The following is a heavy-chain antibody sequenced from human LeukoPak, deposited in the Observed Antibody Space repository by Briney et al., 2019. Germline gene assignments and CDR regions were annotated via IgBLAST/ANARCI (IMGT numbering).Heavy chain of an antibody. D-gene: IGHD2-8*01. CDR1: GGSISSGDYY. V-gene: IGHV4-30-4*01. Sequence: SQTLSLTCTVSGGSISSGDYYWSWIRQPPGKGLEWIGYIYYSGSTYYNPSLKSRVTISVDTSKNQFSLKLSSVTAADTAVYYCARGGVLMVYATDYWGQGTLVTVSS. CDR2: IYYSGST. CDR3: ARGGVLMVYATDY. J-gene: IGHJ4*02.